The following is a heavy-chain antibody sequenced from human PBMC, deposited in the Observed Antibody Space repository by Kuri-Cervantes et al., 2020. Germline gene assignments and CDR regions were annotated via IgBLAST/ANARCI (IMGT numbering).Heavy chain of an antibody. CDR1: GYTFTGYY. Sequence: SVKVSCKASGYTFTGYYMHWVRQAPGQGLEWMGGIIPIFGTANYAQKFQGRVTITTDESTSTAYMELSSLRSEDTAVYYCASSFRGIDAFDIWGQGTMVTVSS. D-gene: IGHD3-16*01. V-gene: IGHV1-69*05. CDR2: IIPIFGTA. J-gene: IGHJ3*02. CDR3: ASSFRGIDAFDI.